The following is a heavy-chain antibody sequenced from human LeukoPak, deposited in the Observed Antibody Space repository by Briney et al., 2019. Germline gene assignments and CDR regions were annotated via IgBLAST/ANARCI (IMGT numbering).Heavy chain of an antibody. CDR1: GFTFSDYY. CDR2: ISCSGSTI. D-gene: IGHD3-22*01. Sequence: KPGGSLRLSCAASGFTFSDYYMSWIRQAPGKGLEWVSYISCSGSTIYYAASVKGRFTISRDNAKNSLYLQMNSLRAEDTAVYYCARQGVYDSSGYYRDYWGQGTLVTVSS. J-gene: IGHJ4*02. V-gene: IGHV3-11*01. CDR3: ARQGVYDSSGYYRDY.